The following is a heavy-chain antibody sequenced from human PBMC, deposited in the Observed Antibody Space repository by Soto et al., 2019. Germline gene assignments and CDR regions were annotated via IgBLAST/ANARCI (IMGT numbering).Heavy chain of an antibody. Sequence: QAPGRGLEWVSAISGSGGSTYYADSVKGRFTISRDNSKNTLYLQMNSLRAEDTAVYYCAKVSFVFLMIRRPQRSTLFPYM. CDR3: AKVSFVFLMIRRPQRSTLFPYM. CDR2: ISGSGGST. V-gene: IGHV3-23*01. J-gene: IGHJ6*03. D-gene: IGHD4-17*01.